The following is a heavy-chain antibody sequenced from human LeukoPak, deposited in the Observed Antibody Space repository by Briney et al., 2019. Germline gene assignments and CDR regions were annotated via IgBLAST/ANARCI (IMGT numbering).Heavy chain of an antibody. CDR2: ISSSSSYI. CDR3: ARDRITMVRGAGDY. D-gene: IGHD3-10*01. Sequence: NPGGSLRLSCAASGFTFSSYAMNWVRQAPGKGLEWVSSISSSSSYIYYADSVKGRFTISRDNAKNSLYLQMNSLRAEDTAVYYCARDRITMVRGAGDYWGQGTLVTVSS. V-gene: IGHV3-21*01. CDR1: GFTFSSYA. J-gene: IGHJ4*02.